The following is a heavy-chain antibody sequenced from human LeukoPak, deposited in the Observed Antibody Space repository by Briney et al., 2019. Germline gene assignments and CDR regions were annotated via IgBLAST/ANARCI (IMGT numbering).Heavy chain of an antibody. J-gene: IGHJ4*02. D-gene: IGHD5-18*01. CDR3: TADRRYSLFDY. V-gene: IGHV1-24*01. CDR2: FEPEDGGR. Sequence: ASVKVSCNVSGYILTELSLHWVRQAPGKGLEWMGGFEPEDGGRLYAQNFQGRVTTTEDTSTDTAYMELSSLSSEDTAVYYCTADRRYSLFDYWGQGTLVIVSS. CDR1: GYILTELS.